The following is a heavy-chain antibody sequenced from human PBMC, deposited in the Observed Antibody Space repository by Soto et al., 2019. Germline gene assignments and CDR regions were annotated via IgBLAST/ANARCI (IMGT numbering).Heavy chain of an antibody. CDR2: ISRSSSYI. D-gene: IGHD3-9*01. CDR1: GFNFSSYR. J-gene: IGHJ5*02. V-gene: IGHV3-21*01. CDR3: ARDGRAFDSSPNWFDP. Sequence: GEALKISCAASGFNFSSYRMNWVRQAPGKGLEWVSSISRSSSYIYYADSVKGLFTISRENAKYSLYLKMNSLRAEDSAVYYCARDGRAFDSSPNWFDPWGQGTLVTVSS.